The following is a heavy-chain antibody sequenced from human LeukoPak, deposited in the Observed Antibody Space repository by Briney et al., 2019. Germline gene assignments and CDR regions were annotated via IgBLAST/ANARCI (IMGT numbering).Heavy chain of an antibody. CDR3: ARDLMGTRDY. CDR1: GFTFNIYA. CDR2: IGTAGDT. J-gene: IGHJ4*02. Sequence: GGSLRLSCAASGFTFNIYAMSWVRQATGKGLEWVSAIGTAGDTYYPGSVKGRFTISRENAKNSLYLQMNSLRAEDTAVYYCARDLMGTRDYWGQGTLVTVSS. V-gene: IGHV3-13*01. D-gene: IGHD7-27*01.